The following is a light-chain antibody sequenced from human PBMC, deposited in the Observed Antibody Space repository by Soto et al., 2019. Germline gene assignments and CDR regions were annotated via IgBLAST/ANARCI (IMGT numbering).Light chain of an antibody. CDR2: GSS. V-gene: IGKV3-20*01. J-gene: IGKJ2*01. Sequence: EVVLTQSPGTLSLSPGERVTLSCRASQSIINNYLAWYQQRPGQAPRLLIYGSSDRATGIPDRFSGSGSGTHFTLTISRLEPEDCAVYYCQQYGSSPPYTFGQGTQGEV. CDR1: QSIINNY. CDR3: QQYGSSPPYT.